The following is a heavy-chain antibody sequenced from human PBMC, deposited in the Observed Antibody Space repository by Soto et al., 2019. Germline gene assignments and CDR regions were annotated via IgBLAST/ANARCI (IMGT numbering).Heavy chain of an antibody. CDR2: ISWDGGTT. J-gene: IGHJ4*02. D-gene: IGHD3-10*01. CDR3: ARRSGDQQVCDF. V-gene: IGHV3-20*01. CDR1: GFTFEDHG. Sequence: EVQLVESGGGVARPGGSLRLSCAASGFTFEDHGMSWVRQAPGKGLEWLSDISWDGGTTVYADSVKGRFTVSRNNAKSPLYLQMNSLKPGDTAFYHCARRSGDQQVCDFWGQGTQVTVSS.